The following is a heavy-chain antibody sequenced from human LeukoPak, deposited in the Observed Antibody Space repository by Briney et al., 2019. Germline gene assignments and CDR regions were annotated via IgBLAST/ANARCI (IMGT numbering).Heavy chain of an antibody. V-gene: IGHV4-59*01. D-gene: IGHD6-19*01. Sequence: NTSETLSLTCTVSGGSISSYYWNWIRQPPGKGLEWFGYIYYSGSTNYSPSLKSRVTISVDTSKNQFSLKLSSVTAADTAVYYCARGGWYPESFQHWGQGALVTVSS. CDR1: GGSISSYY. J-gene: IGHJ1*01. CDR3: ARGGWYPESFQH. CDR2: IYYSGST.